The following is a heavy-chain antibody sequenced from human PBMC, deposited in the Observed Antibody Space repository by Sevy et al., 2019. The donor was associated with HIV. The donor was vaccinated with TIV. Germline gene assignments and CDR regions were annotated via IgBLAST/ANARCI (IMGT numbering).Heavy chain of an antibody. CDR3: AREGSVGATGSFDY. CDR2: ISAYNGNT. CDR1: DYTFTRYG. D-gene: IGHD1-26*01. J-gene: IGHJ4*02. V-gene: IGHV1-18*04. Sequence: ASVKVSCKASDYTFTRYGISWVRQAPGQGLEWMGWISAYNGNTKYAQKFQGRVTVTTDTSTSTTYMELRSLRSDDTAVYYCAREGSVGATGSFDYWGQGTLVTVSS.